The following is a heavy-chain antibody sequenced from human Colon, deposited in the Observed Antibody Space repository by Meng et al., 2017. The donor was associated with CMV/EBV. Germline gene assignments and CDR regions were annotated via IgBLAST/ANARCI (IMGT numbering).Heavy chain of an antibody. CDR2: FSRGFT. CDR3: VRGSDFRYGMDV. CDR1: GFSFSSDT. V-gene: IGHV3-21*04. D-gene: IGHD3-3*01. Sequence: GESLKISCAASGFSFSSDTMNWVRQAPGKGLEWVSSFSRGFTYYADSVKGRFIISRDNAQDAVHLQMNSLRAEDTAVYYCVRGSDFRYGMDVWAKGPRSPSP. J-gene: IGHJ6*02.